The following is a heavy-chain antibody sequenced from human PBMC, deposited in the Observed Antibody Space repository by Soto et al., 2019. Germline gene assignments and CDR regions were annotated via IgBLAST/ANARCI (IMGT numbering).Heavy chain of an antibody. CDR3: AKDIGVPAAMGYYYYYYYMDV. CDR2: ISWNSGSI. D-gene: IGHD2-2*01. V-gene: IGHV3-9*01. Sequence: GGSLRLSCAASGFTFDDYAMHWVRQAPGKGLEWVSGISWNSGSIGYADSVKGRFTISRDNAKNSLYLQMNSLRAEDTALYYCAKDIGVPAAMGYYYYYYYMDVWGKGTTVTVSS. J-gene: IGHJ6*03. CDR1: GFTFDDYA.